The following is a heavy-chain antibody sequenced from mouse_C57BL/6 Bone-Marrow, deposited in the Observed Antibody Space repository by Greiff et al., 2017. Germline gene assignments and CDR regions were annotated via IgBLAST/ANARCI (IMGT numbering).Heavy chain of an antibody. CDR2: INPSSGYT. V-gene: IGHV1-4*01. CDR3: ARLYDYEGYYAMDY. J-gene: IGHJ4*01. Sequence: VQLQESGAELARPGASVKMSCKASGYTFTSYTMHWVKQRPGQGLEWIGYINPSSGYTKYNQKFKDKATLTADKSSSTAYMQLSSLTSEDSAVYYCARLYDYEGYYAMDYWGQGTSVTVSS. CDR1: GYTFTSYT. D-gene: IGHD2-4*01.